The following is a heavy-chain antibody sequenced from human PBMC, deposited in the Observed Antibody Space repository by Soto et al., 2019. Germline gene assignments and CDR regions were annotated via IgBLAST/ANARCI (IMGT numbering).Heavy chain of an antibody. D-gene: IGHD6-19*01. Sequence: PGGSLRLSCAASGFTFSSYAMHWVRQAPGKGLEWVAVISYDGSNKYYADSVKGRFTISRDNSKNTLYLQMNSLRAEDTAVYYCASEWLDYYFDYWGQGTLVTVSS. CDR2: ISYDGSNK. J-gene: IGHJ4*02. V-gene: IGHV3-30-3*01. CDR1: GFTFSSYA. CDR3: ASEWLDYYFDY.